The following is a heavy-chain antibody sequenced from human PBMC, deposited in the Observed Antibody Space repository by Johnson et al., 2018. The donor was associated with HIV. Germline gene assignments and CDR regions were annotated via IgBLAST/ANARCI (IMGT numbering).Heavy chain of an antibody. V-gene: IGHV3-53*01. CDR2: IYSGGST. CDR1: GFTVSSNY. D-gene: IGHD6-19*01. CDR3: ARDREEYSSGWAEGRAFDI. Sequence: EVQLVESGGGLIQPGGSLRLSCAASGFTVSSNYMSWVRQAPGKGLEWVSIIYSGGSTDYADSVKGGFTISRDNSKNTLYLQMNSLRAEDTAVYYCARDREEYSSGWAEGRAFDIWGQGTMVTVSS. J-gene: IGHJ3*02.